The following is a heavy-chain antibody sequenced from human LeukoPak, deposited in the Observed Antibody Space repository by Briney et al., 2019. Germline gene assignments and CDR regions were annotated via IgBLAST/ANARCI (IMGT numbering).Heavy chain of an antibody. CDR3: ASSIAAAGPYYYYGMDV. V-gene: IGHV3-11*01. CDR1: GFTFSDYY. J-gene: IGHJ6*02. D-gene: IGHD6-13*01. Sequence: GGSLRLSCAASGFTFSDYYMSWIRQAPGKGLEWVSYISSSGSTIYYADSVKGRFTISRDNAENSLYLQMNSLRAEDTAVYYCASSIAAAGPYYYYGMDVWGQGTTVTVSS. CDR2: ISSSGSTI.